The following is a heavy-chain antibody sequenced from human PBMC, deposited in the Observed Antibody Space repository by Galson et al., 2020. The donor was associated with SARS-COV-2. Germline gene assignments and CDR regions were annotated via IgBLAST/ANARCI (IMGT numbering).Heavy chain of an antibody. CDR2: ISADNGNT. D-gene: IGHD2-2*01. V-gene: IGHV1-18*04. Sequence: ASVKVSCKTSGYTFTSYGIIWVRQAPGQGLEWMGWISADNGNTNYAQKFQGRVTMTTDTSTDTAYMELRSLRSDDTAVYYCARDPNIVIVPSAMFCDFDYWGQGTRVTVSS. CDR1: GYTFTSYG. J-gene: IGHJ4*02. CDR3: ARDPNIVIVPSAMFCDFDY.